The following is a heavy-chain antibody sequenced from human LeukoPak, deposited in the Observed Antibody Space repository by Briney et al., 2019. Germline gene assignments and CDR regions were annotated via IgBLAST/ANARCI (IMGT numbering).Heavy chain of an antibody. CDR2: INHSGST. D-gene: IGHD5-18*01. CDR3: ARGLPLRAMVEGPNYFDY. CDR1: GGSFSGYY. Sequence: SETLSLTCAVYGGSFSGYYWSWIRHPPGKGLEWIGEINHSGSTNYNPSLKSRVTISVDTSKNQFSLKLSSVTAADTAVYYCARGLPLRAMVEGPNYFDYWGQGTLVTVSS. V-gene: IGHV4-34*01. J-gene: IGHJ4*02.